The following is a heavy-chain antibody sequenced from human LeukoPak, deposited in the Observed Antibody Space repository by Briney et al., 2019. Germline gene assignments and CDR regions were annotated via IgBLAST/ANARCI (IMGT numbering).Heavy chain of an antibody. CDR2: ISGSGGST. J-gene: IGHJ4*02. Sequence: GGSLRLSCAASGFTFSSYAMSWVRQAPGKGLEWVSAISGSGGSTYYADSVKGRFTISRDNSKNTLYLQMNSLRAEDTAVYYCAKGTAKGFXRAXAXPFDYWGXGTLVTV. V-gene: IGHV3-23*01. CDR1: GFTFSSYA. CDR3: AKGTAKGFXRAXAXPFDY. D-gene: IGHD6-19*01.